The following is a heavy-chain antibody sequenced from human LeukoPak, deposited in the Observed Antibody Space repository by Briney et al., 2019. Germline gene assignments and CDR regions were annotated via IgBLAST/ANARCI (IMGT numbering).Heavy chain of an antibody. V-gene: IGHV3-7*01. D-gene: IGHD4-17*01. Sequence: PGGSLRLSCAASGFTFSSYWMTWVRQAPGKGLEWVANINEDGSEKNYVDSVKGRFTISRDNAKNSLVLQMNSLRVEDTAVYYCARDYGSYWGQGTLVTVSS. J-gene: IGHJ4*02. CDR2: INEDGSEK. CDR3: ARDYGSY. CDR1: GFTFSSYW.